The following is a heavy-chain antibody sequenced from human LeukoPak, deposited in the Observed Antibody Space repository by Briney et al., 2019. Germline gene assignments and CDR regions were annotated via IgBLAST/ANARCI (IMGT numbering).Heavy chain of an antibody. Sequence: QPGKSLRLYCAASGFTVSNYDMHWDRQAPGKGLEGVSLISSGGTYEYYADSVKGRFTISRDNSKDTLYLQLNSLRAEDTAVYYCARDSTYYYDSGSSGPHYFDNWGQGTLVTVSS. D-gene: IGHD3-10*01. J-gene: IGHJ4*02. CDR3: ARDSTYYYDSGSSGPHYFDN. CDR1: GFTVSNYD. CDR2: ISSGGTYE. V-gene: IGHV3-30*01.